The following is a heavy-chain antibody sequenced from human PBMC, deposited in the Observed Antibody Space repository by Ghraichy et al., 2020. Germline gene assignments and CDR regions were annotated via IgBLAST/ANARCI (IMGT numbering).Heavy chain of an antibody. CDR3: ARRGGVPAAITRRRYNWFDP. V-gene: IGHV4-34*01. J-gene: IGHJ5*02. Sequence: SQTLSLTCAVYGGSFSGYYWSWIRQPPGKGLEWIGEINHSGSTNYNPSLKSRVTISVDTSKNQFSLKLSSVTAADTAVYYCARRGGVPAAITRRRYNWFDPGAREPWSPSPQ. D-gene: IGHD2-2*01. CDR1: GGSFSGYY. CDR2: INHSGST.